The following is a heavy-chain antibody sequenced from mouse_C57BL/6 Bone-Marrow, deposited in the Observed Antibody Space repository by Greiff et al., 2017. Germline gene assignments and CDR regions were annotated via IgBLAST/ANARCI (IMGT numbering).Heavy chain of an antibody. CDR2: LSSGGDYI. CDR3: TRDYYSNPGWFAY. Sequence: EVKLVESGEGLVKPGGSLKLSCAASGFTFSSYAMSWVRQTPEKRLEWVAYLSSGGDYIYYAATVKGRFTISSDNARNTLCLQMSSLKSEDTTMYYCTRDYYSNPGWFAYWGQGTLVTVSA. J-gene: IGHJ3*01. V-gene: IGHV5-9-1*02. D-gene: IGHD2-5*01. CDR1: GFTFSSYA.